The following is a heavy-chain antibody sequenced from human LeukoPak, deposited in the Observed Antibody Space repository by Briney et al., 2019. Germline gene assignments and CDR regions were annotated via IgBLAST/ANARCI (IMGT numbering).Heavy chain of an antibody. CDR1: GGSISSYY. Sequence: PSETLSLTCTVSGGSISSYYWSWIRQPPGKGLEWIGYIYYSGGTNYNPSLKSRVTISVDTFKNQFSLKLSSVTAADTAVYYCARYGYSSGWPGVYYYGMDVWGQGTTVTVSS. J-gene: IGHJ6*02. CDR2: IYYSGGT. V-gene: IGHV4-59*08. CDR3: ARYGYSSGWPGVYYYGMDV. D-gene: IGHD6-19*01.